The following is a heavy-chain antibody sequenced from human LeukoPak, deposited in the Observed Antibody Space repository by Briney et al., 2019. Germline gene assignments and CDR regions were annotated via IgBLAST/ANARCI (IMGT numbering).Heavy chain of an antibody. Sequence: HPGGSLRLSCVASGFTFSSYAMSWVRQAPGKGLQWVSSISRGGDSPNYADSVKGRFTISRDNSRNTLYLQVNNLRAEDTAMYYCAKEVYGSAPYYLDYWGQGTLVIVTS. D-gene: IGHD3-10*01. CDR1: GFTFSSYA. J-gene: IGHJ4*02. V-gene: IGHV3-23*01. CDR2: ISRGGDSP. CDR3: AKEVYGSAPYYLDY.